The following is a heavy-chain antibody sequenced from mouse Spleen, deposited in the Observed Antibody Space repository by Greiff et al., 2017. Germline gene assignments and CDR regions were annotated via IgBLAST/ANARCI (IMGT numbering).Heavy chain of an antibody. CDR2: IDPSDSYT. CDR1: GYTFTSYW. J-gene: IGHJ2*01. V-gene: IGHV1-50*01. CDR3: ARGGYDGGYFDY. D-gene: IGHD2-2*01. Sequence: VQLQQPGAELVKPGASVKLSCKASGYTFTSYWMQWVKQRPGQGLEWIGEIDPSDSYTNYNQKFKGKATLTVDTSSSTAYMQLSSLTSEDSAVYYCARGGYDGGYFDYWGQGTTLTVSS.